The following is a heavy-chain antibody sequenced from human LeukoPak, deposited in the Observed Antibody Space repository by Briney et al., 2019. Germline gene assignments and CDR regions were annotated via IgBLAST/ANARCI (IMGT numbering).Heavy chain of an antibody. CDR1: GFQFSDSW. CDR2: IRKDGSDK. CDR3: FQYDSGNT. V-gene: IGHV3-7*01. J-gene: IGHJ5*02. Sequence: HPGGSLRLSCAASGFQFSDSWMTWVRQAPGKGLEWVANIRKDGSDKYYVDSVKGRFTVSRDNAKNSLFLQMNNLRAEDTAIYYCFQYDSGNTWGQGTLVTVSS. D-gene: IGHD3-10*01.